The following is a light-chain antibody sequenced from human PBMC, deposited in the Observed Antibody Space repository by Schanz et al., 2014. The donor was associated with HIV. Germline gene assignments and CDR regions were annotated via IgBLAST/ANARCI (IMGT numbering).Light chain of an antibody. J-gene: IGKJ4*01. CDR1: QSVSSGY. V-gene: IGKV3-20*01. Sequence: EIVLTQSPGTLSLSPGERATLSCRASQSVSSGYLAWYQQKPGQAPRLLMYGASTRVTGIPDRFSGSGSGTDFTLTISRLEPEDFAVYYCQQYGSSPLTFGGGTKVDIK. CDR3: QQYGSSPLT. CDR2: GAS.